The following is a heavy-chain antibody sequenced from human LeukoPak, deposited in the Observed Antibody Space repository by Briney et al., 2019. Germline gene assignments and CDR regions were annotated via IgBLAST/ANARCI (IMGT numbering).Heavy chain of an antibody. CDR3: ARQGAAGKYYYYYMDV. CDR1: GYSFTSYW. Sequence: GESLKISCKGSGYSFTSYWIGWVRQMPGKGLEWMGIIYPGDSDTRYSPSFQGQVTISADKSISTAYLEWSSLKASDTAMYYCARQGAAGKYYYYYMDVWGKGTTVTVSS. CDR2: IYPGDSDT. J-gene: IGHJ6*03. D-gene: IGHD6-13*01. V-gene: IGHV5-51*01.